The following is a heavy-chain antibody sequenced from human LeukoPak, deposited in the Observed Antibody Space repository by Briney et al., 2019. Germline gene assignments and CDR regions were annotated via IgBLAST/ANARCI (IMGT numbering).Heavy chain of an antibody. V-gene: IGHV4-59*01. CDR1: GGSINSYY. CDR2: IYYSGST. J-gene: IGHJ5*02. D-gene: IGHD3-10*01. CDR3: ARGDMVRGVNWFDP. Sequence: SETLSLTCTVSGGSINSYYWNWIRQPPGKGLELIGYIYYSGSTNYNPSLKSRVTISVDTSKSQFSLKLSSVTAADTAVYYCARGDMVRGVNWFDPWGQGTLVTVSS.